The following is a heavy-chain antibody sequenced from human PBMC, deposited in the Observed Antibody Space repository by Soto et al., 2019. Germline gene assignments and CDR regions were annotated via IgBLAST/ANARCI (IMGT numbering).Heavy chain of an antibody. J-gene: IGHJ4*02. CDR1: GFTFSSYA. Sequence: GGSRILSCAASGFTFSSYAMSWVRQAPGKGLEWVSAISGSGGSTYYADSVKGRFTISRDNSKNTLYLQMNSLRAEDTAVYYCAKDSHYYGSGSYYNFWGQGTLVTSPQ. D-gene: IGHD3-10*01. CDR3: AKDSHYYGSGSYYNF. V-gene: IGHV3-23*01. CDR2: ISGSGGST.